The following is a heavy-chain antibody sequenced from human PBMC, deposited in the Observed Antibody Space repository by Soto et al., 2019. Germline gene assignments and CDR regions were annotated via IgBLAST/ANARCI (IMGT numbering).Heavy chain of an antibody. Sequence: GGSLRLSCAASGFTFSSYSMNWVRQAPGKGLEWVSYISSSSSTIYYADSVKGRFTISRDNAKNSLYLQMNSLRAEDTAVYYCAREGDDYGSGGFDYWGQGTLVTVSS. CDR1: GFTFSSYS. J-gene: IGHJ4*02. V-gene: IGHV3-48*01. CDR2: ISSSSSTI. D-gene: IGHD4-17*01. CDR3: AREGDDYGSGGFDY.